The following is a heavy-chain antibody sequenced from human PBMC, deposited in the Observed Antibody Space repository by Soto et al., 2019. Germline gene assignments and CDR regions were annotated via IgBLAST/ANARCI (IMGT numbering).Heavy chain of an antibody. CDR3: AKALGELSPESFDY. CDR1: GFTFSSYA. D-gene: IGHD3-16*02. V-gene: IGHV3-30*18. CDR2: MSYDGNNQ. J-gene: IGHJ4*02. Sequence: GGSLRLSCAASGFTFSSYAMHWVRQAPGKGLEWVAIMSYDGNNQYYADSVKGRFTISRDNFKNTLHLRMNSLRAEDTAVYYCAKALGELSPESFDYWGQGILVTVSS.